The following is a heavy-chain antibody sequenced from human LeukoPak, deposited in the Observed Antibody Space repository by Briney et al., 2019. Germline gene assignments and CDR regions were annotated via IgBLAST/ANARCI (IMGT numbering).Heavy chain of an antibody. CDR3: ARDGPYSTSSTHPP. Sequence: GGSLRRYCAASGFTFSSSWMSWVRQAPGKGLEWVANKKQDGSEKYYVGSVKGRFTISRDNAKNSLYLQMDSLRAEDTAVYYCARDGPYSTSSTHPPWGQGTLVTVSS. V-gene: IGHV3-7*03. D-gene: IGHD6-6*01. J-gene: IGHJ5*02. CDR2: KKQDGSEK. CDR1: GFTFSSSW.